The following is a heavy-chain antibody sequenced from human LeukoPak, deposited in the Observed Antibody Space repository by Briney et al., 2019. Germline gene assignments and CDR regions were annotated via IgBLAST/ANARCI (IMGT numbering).Heavy chain of an antibody. CDR1: GGSFSGYY. D-gene: IGHD3-22*01. CDR3: ARGPMVITYDY. V-gene: IGHV4-34*01. Sequence: PSETLSLTCAVYGGSFSGYYWSWIRQPPGKGLEWIGKINHSGSTNYNPSLKSRVTISVDTSKNQFSLKLSSVTAADTAVYYCARGPMVITYDYWGQGTLVTVSS. CDR2: INHSGST. J-gene: IGHJ4*02.